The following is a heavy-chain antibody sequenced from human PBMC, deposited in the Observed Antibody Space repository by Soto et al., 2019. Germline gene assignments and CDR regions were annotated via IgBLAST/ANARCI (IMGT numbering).Heavy chain of an antibody. CDR2: ISSSSSYI. Sequence: GGSLRLSCAASGFTFSSYSMNWVRQAPGKGLEWVSSISSSSSYIYYADSVKGRFTISRDNAKNSLYLQMNSLRADDTAVYYCARDLADSGSYGYYYGMDVWGQGTTVTVSS. CDR3: ARDLADSGSYGYYYGMDV. J-gene: IGHJ6*02. CDR1: GFTFSSYS. D-gene: IGHD3-10*01. V-gene: IGHV3-21*01.